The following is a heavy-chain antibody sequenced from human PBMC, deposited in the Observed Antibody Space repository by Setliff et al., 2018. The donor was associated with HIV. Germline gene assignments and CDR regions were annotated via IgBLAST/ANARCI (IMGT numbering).Heavy chain of an antibody. CDR1: GFTFSSFA. CDR3: ARATFGGVIAHFDS. D-gene: IGHD3-16*02. J-gene: IGHJ4*02. CDR2: ISGSGGST. V-gene: IGHV3-23*01. Sequence: GESLKISCAASGFTFSSFAMSWVRQAPGKGLEWVSVISGSGGSTFYADSVKGRFTISRDSAKNSLYLQMNSLRAEDTAVYYCARATFGGVIAHFDSWGQGALVTVSS.